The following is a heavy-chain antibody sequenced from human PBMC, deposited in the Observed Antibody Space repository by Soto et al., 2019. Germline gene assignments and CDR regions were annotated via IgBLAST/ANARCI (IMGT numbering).Heavy chain of an antibody. CDR1: GFTFSDSY. V-gene: IGHV3-11*06. Sequence: QEQLVESGGGLVKPGGSLRLSCAASGFTFSDSYMSWVRQAPGKGLVWVAYISGSSGYTGYADSVKGRFTISRDNAKNSLYLQMNSLRAEDTAVYYCAKDRGGYGPPDVWGQGTTVTVSS. CDR2: ISGSSGYT. CDR3: AKDRGGYGPPDV. J-gene: IGHJ6*02. D-gene: IGHD3-10*01.